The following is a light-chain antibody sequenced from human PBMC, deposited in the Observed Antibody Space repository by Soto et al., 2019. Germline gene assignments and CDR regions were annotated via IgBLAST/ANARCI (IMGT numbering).Light chain of an antibody. CDR3: QQFNSWPGT. Sequence: EIVMTQSPATLSVSPGERATLSCRASQSVSSNLAWYQQKPGQAPGLLIYGPSTRATGIPATFSGSGSGTEFTLTISSLQSEDFAGYYCQQFNSWPGTFGQGTKVEIK. J-gene: IGKJ1*01. V-gene: IGKV3-15*01. CDR2: GPS. CDR1: QSVSSN.